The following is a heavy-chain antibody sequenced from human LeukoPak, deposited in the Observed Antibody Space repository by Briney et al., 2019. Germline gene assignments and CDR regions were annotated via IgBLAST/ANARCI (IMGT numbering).Heavy chain of an antibody. D-gene: IGHD6-19*01. CDR2: ISGSGGST. Sequence: PGGSLRLSCAASGFTFSSYAMSWVRQAPGKGLEWVSAISGSGGSTYYADSVKGRFTISRDNSKNTLYLQMNSLRAEDTAVYYCAKVHLRAVAGSRGAPPPHLFDYWGQGTLVTVSS. V-gene: IGHV3-23*01. J-gene: IGHJ4*02. CDR3: AKVHLRAVAGSRGAPPPHLFDY. CDR1: GFTFSSYA.